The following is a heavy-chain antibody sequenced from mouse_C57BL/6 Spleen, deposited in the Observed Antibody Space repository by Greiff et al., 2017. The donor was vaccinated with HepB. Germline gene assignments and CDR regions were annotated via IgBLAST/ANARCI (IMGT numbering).Heavy chain of an antibody. CDR2: IYPGDGDT. V-gene: IGHV1-80*01. D-gene: IGHD1-1*01. Sequence: VKLMESGAELVKPGASVKISCKASGYAFSSYWMNWVKQRPGKGLEWIGQIYPGDGDTNYNGKFKGKATLTADKSSSTAYMQLSSLTSEDSAVYFCAGGGSSSNYYAMDYWGQGTSVTVSS. J-gene: IGHJ4*01. CDR1: GYAFSSYW. CDR3: AGGGSSSNYYAMDY.